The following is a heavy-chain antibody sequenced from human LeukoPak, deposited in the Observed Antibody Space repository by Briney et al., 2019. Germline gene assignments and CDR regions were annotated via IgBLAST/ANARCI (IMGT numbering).Heavy chain of an antibody. V-gene: IGHV3-48*01. Sequence: GGPLRLSCAASGFTFSSYSMNWVRQAPGKGLEGVSYISSSSTIYYADSVKGRFTISRDNAKNSLYLQMNSLRAEDTAVYYCARDGRYSGYGGYWGQGTLVTVSS. J-gene: IGHJ4*02. CDR3: ARDGRYSGYGGY. D-gene: IGHD5-12*01. CDR1: GFTFSSYS. CDR2: ISSSSTI.